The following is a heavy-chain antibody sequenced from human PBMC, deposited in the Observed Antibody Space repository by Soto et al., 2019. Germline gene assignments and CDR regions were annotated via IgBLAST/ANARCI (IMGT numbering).Heavy chain of an antibody. CDR3: AREANSYYGMDV. Sequence: EVQLVESGGGLVQPGGSLRLSCAASRFTFSSYSMKWVRQAPGKGREWVSYINSNGRTTYYADSVKGRFTISRDNAKNSLYLQMNSLRGEDTAVYYCAREANSYYGMDVWGQGTTVTVSS. V-gene: IGHV3-48*01. CDR2: INSNGRTT. J-gene: IGHJ6*02. CDR1: RFTFSSYS.